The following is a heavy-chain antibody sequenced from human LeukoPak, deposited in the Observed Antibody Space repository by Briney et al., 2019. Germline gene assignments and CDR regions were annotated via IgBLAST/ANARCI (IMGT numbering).Heavy chain of an antibody. CDR3: ARDTAGATKALDY. CDR1: GGSFSGYY. Sequence: SETLSLACAVYGGSFSGYYWSWIRQPPGKGLEWIGEINHSGSTNYNPSLKSRVTISVDTSKNQFSLKLSSVTAADTAVYYCARDTAGATKALDYWGQGTLVTVSS. V-gene: IGHV4-34*01. D-gene: IGHD1-26*01. CDR2: INHSGST. J-gene: IGHJ4*02.